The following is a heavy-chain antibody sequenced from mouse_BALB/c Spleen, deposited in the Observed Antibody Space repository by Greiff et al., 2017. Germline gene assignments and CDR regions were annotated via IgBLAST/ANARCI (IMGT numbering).Heavy chain of an antibody. Sequence: QVQLKQSGAELAKPGASVKMSCKASGYTFTSYWMHWVKQRPGQGLEWIGYINPSTGYTEYNQKFKDKATLTADKSSSTAYMQLSSLTSEDSAVYYCATTARANAMDYWGQGTSVTVSS. J-gene: IGHJ4*01. CDR3: ATTARANAMDY. D-gene: IGHD3-1*01. V-gene: IGHV1-7*01. CDR1: GYTFTSYW. CDR2: INPSTGYT.